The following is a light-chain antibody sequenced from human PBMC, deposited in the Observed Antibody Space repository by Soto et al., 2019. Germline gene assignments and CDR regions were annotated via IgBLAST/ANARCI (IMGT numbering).Light chain of an antibody. CDR2: GAS. CDR3: QQSFTTPRT. V-gene: IGKV1-39*01. Sequence: DIQMTQSPSSLSASVGDRVTITCRASQRIANYLNWYQQRPGKAPKLLIYGASTLHSGVPSNFSGSGSGTDFTLTISGLQLEDFATYYCQQSFTTPRTFGQGTKVEIK. CDR1: QRIANY. J-gene: IGKJ1*01.